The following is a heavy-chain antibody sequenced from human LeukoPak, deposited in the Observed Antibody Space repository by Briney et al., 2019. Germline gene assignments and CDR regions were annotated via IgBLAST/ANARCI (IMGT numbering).Heavy chain of an antibody. CDR3: AKDLLYNWNYGGYFDY. V-gene: IGHV3-23*01. CDR2: ISGSGGST. Sequence: GGSLRLSCAASGFPFSNYAMSWVRQAPGKGLEWVSAISGSGGSTYYADSVKGRFTISRDNSKNTLYLQMNSLRAEDTAVYYCAKDLLYNWNYGGYFDYWGQETLVTVSS. J-gene: IGHJ4*02. CDR1: GFPFSNYA. D-gene: IGHD1-7*01.